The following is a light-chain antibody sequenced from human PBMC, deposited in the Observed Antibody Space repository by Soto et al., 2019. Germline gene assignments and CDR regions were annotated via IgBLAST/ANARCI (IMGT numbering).Light chain of an antibody. CDR3: QQDDTSPGT. CDR2: GAS. Sequence: EIVLTQSPGTLSLSPGERATLSCRASQSVSSTYLAWFQQKPGQAPRLLMYGASNRATGIPDRFSGSGSGTDFTLTISRLEPEDFAVDYCQQDDTSPGTFGQGTKVEV. V-gene: IGKV3-20*01. J-gene: IGKJ1*01. CDR1: QSVSSTY.